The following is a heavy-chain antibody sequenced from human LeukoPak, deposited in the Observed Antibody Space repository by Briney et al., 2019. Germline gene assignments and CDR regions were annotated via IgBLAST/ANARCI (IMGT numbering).Heavy chain of an antibody. CDR1: GFTFSSYE. V-gene: IGHV3-48*03. Sequence: GGSLRLSCAASGFTFSSYEMNWVHQAPGKGLEWISYISSSGSTMYYGESVKGRFTISRDNVWTSVSLQMNSLRAEDTAIYYCVVLLGKSTRDFDLWGRGTLVTVSS. D-gene: IGHD2-21*01. CDR3: VVLLGKSTRDFDL. J-gene: IGHJ2*01. CDR2: ISSSGSTM.